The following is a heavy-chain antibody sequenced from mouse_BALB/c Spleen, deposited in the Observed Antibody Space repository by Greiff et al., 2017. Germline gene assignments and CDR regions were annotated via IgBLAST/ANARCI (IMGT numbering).Heavy chain of an antibody. CDR2: INPSNGRT. J-gene: IGHJ2*01. D-gene: IGHD4-1*01. CDR1: GYTFTSYW. Sequence: VQLQQPGAELVKPGASVKLSCKASGYTFTSYWMHWVKQRPGQGLEWIGEINPSNGRTNYNEKFKSKATLTVDKSSSTAYMQLSSLTSEDSAVYYCARYSNWYYFDYWGQGTTLTVSS. V-gene: IGHV1S81*02. CDR3: ARYSNWYYFDY.